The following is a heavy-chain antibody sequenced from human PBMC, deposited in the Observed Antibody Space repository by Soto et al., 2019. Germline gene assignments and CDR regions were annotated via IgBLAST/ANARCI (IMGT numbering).Heavy chain of an antibody. D-gene: IGHD3-10*01. J-gene: IGHJ4*02. CDR2: IYYSGST. V-gene: IGHV4-39*07. CDR1: GGSISSSKNY. CDR3: ARDRLNSPYGY. Sequence: SETLSLTCTVSGGSISSSKNYWGWIRQPPGKGLEWIGTIYYSGSTNYNPSLKSRVTISVDTSKNQFSLKLSSVTAADTAVYYCARDRLNSPYGYWGQGTLVTVSS.